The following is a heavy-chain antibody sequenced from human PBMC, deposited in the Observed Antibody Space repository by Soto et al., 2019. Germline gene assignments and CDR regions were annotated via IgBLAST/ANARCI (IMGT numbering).Heavy chain of an antibody. CDR3: ARINYDSSGYYPNWFDP. Sequence: GSLRLSCAASGFTYSSYSMNWVRQAPGKGLEWVSSISSSSSYIYYADSVKGRFTISRDNAKNSLYLQMNSLRAEDTAVYYCARINYDSSGYYPNWFDPWGQGTLVTVSS. D-gene: IGHD3-22*01. CDR1: GFTYSSYS. V-gene: IGHV3-21*01. CDR2: ISSSSSYI. J-gene: IGHJ5*02.